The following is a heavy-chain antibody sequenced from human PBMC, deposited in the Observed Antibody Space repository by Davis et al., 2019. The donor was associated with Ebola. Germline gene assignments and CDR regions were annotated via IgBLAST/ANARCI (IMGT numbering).Heavy chain of an antibody. CDR2: INHSGST. V-gene: IGHV4-34*01. CDR1: SGSFSGYF. Sequence: MPGGFLRLSCAVYSGSFSGYFWSWIRQPPGKGLEWIGEINHSGSTIYNPSLRGRVTISIDTSKNQFSLEVRSVTAADTAFYYCVRGSDAYKTGYWGQGTLVTVSS. CDR3: VRGSDAYKTGY. J-gene: IGHJ4*02. D-gene: IGHD5-24*01.